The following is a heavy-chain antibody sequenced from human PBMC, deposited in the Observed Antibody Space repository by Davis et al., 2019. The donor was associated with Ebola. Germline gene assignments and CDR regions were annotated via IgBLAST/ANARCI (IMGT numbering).Heavy chain of an antibody. D-gene: IGHD1-14*01. J-gene: IGHJ2*01. Sequence: GESLKISCAASGFTFTSHSMNWVRQAPGRGLEWVSYISSTGSPIYYADSVRGRFTISRDNAKNSLYLQMNSLSDEDTAVYYCARDLPGGDWYFDLWGRGTLVTVSS. CDR2: ISSTGSPI. V-gene: IGHV3-48*02. CDR1: GFTFTSHS. CDR3: ARDLPGGDWYFDL.